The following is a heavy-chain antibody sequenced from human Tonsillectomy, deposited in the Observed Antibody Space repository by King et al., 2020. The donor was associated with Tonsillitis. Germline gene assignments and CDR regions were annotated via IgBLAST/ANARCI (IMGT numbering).Heavy chain of an antibody. J-gene: IGHJ4*02. CDR1: GGSISSYY. CDR3: ARLWLGESPYFDY. V-gene: IGHV4-59*08. Sequence: VQLQESGPGLVKPSETLSLTWTVSGGSISSYYWSWIRQPPGKGLEWIGYFYYSGTTNYNPSLKSRVTMSVDTSKNQFSLKLSSVTAADTATYYCARLWLGESPYFDYWGQGTLVIVSS. D-gene: IGHD3-10*01. CDR2: FYYSGTT.